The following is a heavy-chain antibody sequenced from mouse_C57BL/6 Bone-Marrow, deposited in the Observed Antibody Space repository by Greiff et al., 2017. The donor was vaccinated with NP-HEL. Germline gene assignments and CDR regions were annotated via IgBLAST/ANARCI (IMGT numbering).Heavy chain of an antibody. Sequence: QVQLQQPGAELVRPGTSVKLSCKASGYTFTSYWMHWVKQRPGQGLEWIGVIDPSDSYTNYIQKFKGKATLTVDTFSSTAYMQLSSLTSEDSAVYYCARERWYFDVWGTGTTVTVSS. CDR1: GYTFTSYW. V-gene: IGHV1-59*01. CDR2: IDPSDSYT. CDR3: ARERWYFDV. J-gene: IGHJ1*03.